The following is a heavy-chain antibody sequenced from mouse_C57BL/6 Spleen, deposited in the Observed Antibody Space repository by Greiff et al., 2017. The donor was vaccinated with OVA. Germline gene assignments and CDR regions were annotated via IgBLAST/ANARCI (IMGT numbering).Heavy chain of an antibody. CDR1: GYTFTSYT. Sequence: QVQLQQSGAELARPGASVKMSCKASGYTFTSYTMHWVKQRPGQGLEWIGYINPSSGYTKYNQKFKDKATLTADKSSSTAYMQLSSLTSEDSAVYYCARSPHYDGYLFAYWGQGTLVTVSA. J-gene: IGHJ3*01. V-gene: IGHV1-4*01. D-gene: IGHD2-3*01. CDR3: ARSPHYDGYLFAY. CDR2: INPSSGYT.